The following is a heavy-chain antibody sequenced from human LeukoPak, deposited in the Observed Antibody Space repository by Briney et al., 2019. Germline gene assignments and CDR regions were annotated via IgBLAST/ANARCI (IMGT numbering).Heavy chain of an antibody. CDR3: AREVGYGGNPLDY. J-gene: IGHJ4*02. Sequence: SETLSLTCTVSGGSISSGDYYWSWIRQPPGKGLEWFGYIYYSGSTYYNPSLKSRVTISVDTSKNQFSLKLSSVTAADTAVYYCAREVGYGGNPLDYWGQGTLVTVSS. CDR1: GGSISSGDYY. V-gene: IGHV4-30-4*08. CDR2: IYYSGST. D-gene: IGHD4-23*01.